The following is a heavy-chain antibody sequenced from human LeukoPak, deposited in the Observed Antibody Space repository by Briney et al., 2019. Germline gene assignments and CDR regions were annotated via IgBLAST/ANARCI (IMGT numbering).Heavy chain of an antibody. CDR2: IYSGGST. CDR1: GFTVSSNY. D-gene: IGHD4-17*01. Sequence: PGGSLRLSCAASGFTVSSNYMSWVRQAPGKGLEWVSVIYSGGSTYYADSVKGRFTISRDNSKNTLYLQMNSLRAEDTAVYYCARAVYGDYVMNAFDIWGQGTMVTVSS. CDR3: ARAVYGDYVMNAFDI. V-gene: IGHV3-53*01. J-gene: IGHJ3*02.